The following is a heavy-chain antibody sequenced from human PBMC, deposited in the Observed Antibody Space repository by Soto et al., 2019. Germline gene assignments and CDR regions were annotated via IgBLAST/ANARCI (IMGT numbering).Heavy chain of an antibody. V-gene: IGHV3-49*03. D-gene: IGHD3-3*01. J-gene: IGHJ6*02. CDR1: GFTFGDYA. CDR2: IRSKAYGGTT. CDR3: TSTIFGVVPSAYYYYYGMDV. Sequence: SLRLSCTASGFTFGDYAMSWFRQAPGKGLEWVGFIRSKAYGGTTEYAASVKGRFTISRDDSKSIAYLQMNSLKTEDTAVYYCTSTIFGVVPSAYYYYYGMDVWGQGTTVTVSS.